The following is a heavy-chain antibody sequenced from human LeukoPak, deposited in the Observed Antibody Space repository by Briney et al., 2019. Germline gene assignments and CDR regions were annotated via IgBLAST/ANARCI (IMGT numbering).Heavy chain of an antibody. CDR1: GFTFSNYG. J-gene: IGHJ4*02. Sequence: PGGSLRLSCAASGFTFSNYGLSWVRQAPGKGLEWVANIKQDGSEKYYVDSVKGRFTISRDNAKNSLYLQMNSLRAEDTAVYYCAGGGYQLLSGGYFDYWGQGTLVTVSS. CDR2: IKQDGSEK. V-gene: IGHV3-7*04. D-gene: IGHD2-2*01. CDR3: AGGGYQLLSGGYFDY.